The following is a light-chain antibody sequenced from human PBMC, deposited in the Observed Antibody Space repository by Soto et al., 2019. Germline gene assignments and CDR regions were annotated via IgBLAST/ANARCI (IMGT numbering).Light chain of an antibody. CDR1: QSVTSN. V-gene: IGKV3-15*01. J-gene: IGKJ1*01. CDR3: QQYNNWWT. CDR2: GAS. Sequence: EIVMTQSPATLSVSPGERVTLSCRASQSVTSNLAWYQQKPGQAPILLIFGASTRATGLPARFSGSGSGTEFTLTINSLQSEDFAVYYCQQYNNWWTFGQGTKVDIK.